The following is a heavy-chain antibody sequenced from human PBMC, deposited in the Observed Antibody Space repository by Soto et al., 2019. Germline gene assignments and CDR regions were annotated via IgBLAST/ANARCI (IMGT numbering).Heavy chain of an antibody. CDR3: ARGLYTYDSSGYYFDY. CDR1: GGSISSYY. CDR2: IYTSGST. Sequence: SETLSLTCTVSGGSISSYYWSWIRQPAGKGLEWIGRIYTSGSTNCNPSLKSRVTMSVDTSKNQFSLKLSSVTAADTAVYYCARGLYTYDSSGYYFDYWGQGTLVTVSS. J-gene: IGHJ4*02. D-gene: IGHD3-22*01. V-gene: IGHV4-4*07.